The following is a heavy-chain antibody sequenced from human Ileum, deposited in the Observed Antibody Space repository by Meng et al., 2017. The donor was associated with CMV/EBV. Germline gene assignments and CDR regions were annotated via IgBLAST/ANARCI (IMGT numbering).Heavy chain of an antibody. V-gene: IGHV1-18*01. CDR1: YTFTSYG. CDR2: ISAYNGNT. J-gene: IGHJ5*02. D-gene: IGHD2-2*01. CDR3: ARGRGGSTSALNWFDP. Sequence: YTFTSYGISGVRQAPGQGLEWMGWISAYNGNTNYAQKLQGRVTMTTDTSTSTAYMELRSLRSDDTAVYYCARGRGGSTSALNWFDPWGQGTLVTVSS.